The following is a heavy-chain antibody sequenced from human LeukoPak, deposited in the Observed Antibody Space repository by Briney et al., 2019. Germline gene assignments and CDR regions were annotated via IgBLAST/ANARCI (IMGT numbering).Heavy chain of an antibody. CDR2: INSDGSST. CDR3: ARVDPTVAFDY. V-gene: IGHV3-74*01. Sequence: GGSLRLSCAAPGFTFSSYWMHWVRQAPGKGLVWVSRINSDGSSTSYADSVKGRFTISRDNAKNTLYLQMNSLRAEDTAVYYCARVDPTVAFDYWGQGTLVTVSS. J-gene: IGHJ4*02. D-gene: IGHD4-23*01. CDR1: GFTFSSYW.